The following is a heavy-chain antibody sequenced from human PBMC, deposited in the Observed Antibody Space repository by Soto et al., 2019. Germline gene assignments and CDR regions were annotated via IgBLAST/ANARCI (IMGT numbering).Heavy chain of an antibody. CDR1: GYPFTSYS. V-gene: IGHV1-18*01. CDR2: ISTYNGNT. Sequence: QVQLMQSGAEVKKPGASVKVSCKASGYPFTSYSISWVRQAPGQGLEWMGWISTYNGNTNYAQKFQGRLTMTTDTSTITAYMEVRSLSPDDTAVYYCARGVDYFYQYMDVWGKGTTVTVSS. J-gene: IGHJ6*03. CDR3: ARGVDYFYQYMDV.